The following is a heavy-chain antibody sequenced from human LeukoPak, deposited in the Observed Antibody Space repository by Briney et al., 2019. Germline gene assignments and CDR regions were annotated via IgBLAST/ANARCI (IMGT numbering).Heavy chain of an antibody. CDR3: AKAVSSGYSYPINYYYGMDV. J-gene: IGHJ6*02. CDR2: ISYDGSNK. Sequence: GGSLRLSCAASGFTFSSYGMHWVRQAPGKGLEWVAVISYDGSNKYYADSVKGRFTISRDNSKNTLYLQMNSLRAEDTAVYYRAKAVSSGYSYPINYYYGMDVWGQGTTVTVSS. D-gene: IGHD3-22*01. CDR1: GFTFSSYG. V-gene: IGHV3-30*18.